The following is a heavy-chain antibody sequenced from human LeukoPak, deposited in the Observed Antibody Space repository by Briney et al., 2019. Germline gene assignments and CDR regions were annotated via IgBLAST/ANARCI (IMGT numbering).Heavy chain of an antibody. CDR1: GGSISGHY. V-gene: IGHV4-59*08. CDR3: ARTRVGFCSGGGCYRLFDY. D-gene: IGHD2-15*01. CDR2: IYYSGST. J-gene: IGHJ4*02. Sequence: SETLSLTCTVSGGSISGHYWSWIRQPPGKGLESIGYIYYSGSTSYDPSLRGRVTMSVDMSKNQFSLKLSSVTAADTAVYYCARTRVGFCSGGGCYRLFDYWGRGTLVIVSS.